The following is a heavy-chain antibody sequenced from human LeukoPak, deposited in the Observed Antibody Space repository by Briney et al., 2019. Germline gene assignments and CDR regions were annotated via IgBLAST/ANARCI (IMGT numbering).Heavy chain of an antibody. D-gene: IGHD1-26*01. CDR1: GGSVSDYY. J-gene: IGHJ4*02. V-gene: IGHV4-59*02. CDR3: ARDDGGATNYFDY. CDR2: IYYTGT. Sequence: SETLSLTCTVSGGSVSDYYWSWIRQSPGKGLEWIGYIYYTGTSYNPSLKSRVTISADTSKNQFSLNLSSVTAADTAVYYCARDDGGATNYFDYWGQGTLVTVSS.